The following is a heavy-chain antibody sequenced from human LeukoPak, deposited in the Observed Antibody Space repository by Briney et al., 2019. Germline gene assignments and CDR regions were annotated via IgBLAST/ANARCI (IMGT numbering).Heavy chain of an antibody. CDR3: ARDRVGATDYFDY. CDR1: GFTFSSYW. Sequence: QPGGSLRLSCAASGFTFSSYWMSWVRQAPGKGLEWVANIKQDGSEKYYVDSVKGRFTISRDNSKNTLYLQMNSLRAEDTAVYYCARDRVGATDYFDYWGQGTLVTVSS. CDR2: IKQDGSEK. D-gene: IGHD1-26*01. J-gene: IGHJ4*02. V-gene: IGHV3-7*01.